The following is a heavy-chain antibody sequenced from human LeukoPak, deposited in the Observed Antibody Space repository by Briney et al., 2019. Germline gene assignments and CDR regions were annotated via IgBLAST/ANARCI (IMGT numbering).Heavy chain of an antibody. CDR2: IYYSGST. V-gene: IGHV4-59*01. CDR3: ARDPRYCSSTSCYRDYGMDV. D-gene: IGHD2-2*02. Sequence: PSETLSLTCTVSGGSISSYYWSWIRQPPAKGLEWIGYIYYSGSTNYNPSLKSRVTISVDTSKNQFSLKVSSVTAADTAVYYCARDPRYCSSTSCYRDYGMDVWGQGTTVTVSS. J-gene: IGHJ6*02. CDR1: GGSISSYY.